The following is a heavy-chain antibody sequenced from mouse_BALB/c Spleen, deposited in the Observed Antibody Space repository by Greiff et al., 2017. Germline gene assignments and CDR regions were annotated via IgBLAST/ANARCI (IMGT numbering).Heavy chain of an antibody. CDR3: ARRGSYYRYDVFAY. V-gene: IGHV1S56*01. CDR1: GYTFTSYD. Sequence: QVQLQQSGPELVKPGALVKISCKASGYTFTSYDINWVKQRPGQGLEWIGWIYPGDGSTKYNEKFKGKATLTSDKSSSTAYMELSSLTSEDSAVYYCARRGSYYRYDVFAYWGQGTLVTVSA. D-gene: IGHD2-14*01. J-gene: IGHJ3*01. CDR2: IYPGDGST.